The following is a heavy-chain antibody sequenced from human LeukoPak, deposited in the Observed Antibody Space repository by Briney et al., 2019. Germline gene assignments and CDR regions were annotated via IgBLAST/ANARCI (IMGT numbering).Heavy chain of an antibody. CDR2: IFTGGST. J-gene: IGHJ4*02. D-gene: IGHD5-18*01. V-gene: IGHV4-4*07. Sequence: SETLSLTCTVSGGSITSYYWNWIRQPAGKGLEWIGRIFTGGSTNYSPSLRSRVTMSVDTSKNQFSLKLSSVAAADTAVYYCARDRGNNYGFTYDFWGQGTLVTVSS. CDR1: GGSITSYY. CDR3: ARDRGNNYGFTYDF.